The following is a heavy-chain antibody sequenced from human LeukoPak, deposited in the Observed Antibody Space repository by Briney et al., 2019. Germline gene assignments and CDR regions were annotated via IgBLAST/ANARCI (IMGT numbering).Heavy chain of an antibody. CDR1: GYTLTELS. D-gene: IGHD2-2*01. CDR2: FDPEDGET. Sequence: ASVKVSCTVSGYTLTELSMHWVRQAPGKGLEWMGGFDPEDGETIYAQKFQGRVTMTEDTSTDTAYMELSSLRSEDTAVYYCATVIGQSSSPPSDWFDPWGQGTLVTVSS. V-gene: IGHV1-24*01. J-gene: IGHJ5*02. CDR3: ATVIGQSSSPPSDWFDP.